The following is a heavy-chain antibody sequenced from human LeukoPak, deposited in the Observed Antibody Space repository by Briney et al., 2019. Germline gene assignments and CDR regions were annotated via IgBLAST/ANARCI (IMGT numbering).Heavy chain of an antibody. CDR2: INTCNGHT. V-gene: IGHV1-18*01. D-gene: IGHD1-14*01. CDR3: ARDGPRGYFQH. J-gene: IGHJ1*01. CDR1: GYTFTSYG. Sequence: ASVKVSCNTSGYTFTSYGISWVRQAPGQGLEYMGWINTCNGHTNYAQKLQGRVTVTTDTSTSTAYLELRSLRSDDTAVYYCARDGPRGYFQHWGQGTLITVSS.